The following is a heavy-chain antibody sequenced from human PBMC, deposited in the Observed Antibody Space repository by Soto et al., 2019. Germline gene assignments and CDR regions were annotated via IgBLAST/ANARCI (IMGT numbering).Heavy chain of an antibody. J-gene: IGHJ4*02. D-gene: IGHD5-12*01. CDR3: ARDLGGYSGYDDRGIDY. CDR1: GFTFSSYS. CDR2: ISSSSSTI. V-gene: IGHV3-48*01. Sequence: GGSLRLSCAASGFTFSSYSMNWVRQAPGKGLEWVSYISSSSSTIYYADSVKGRFTISRDNAKNSLYLQMNSLRAEDTAWYYCARDLGGYSGYDDRGIDYWGQGTLVTVSS.